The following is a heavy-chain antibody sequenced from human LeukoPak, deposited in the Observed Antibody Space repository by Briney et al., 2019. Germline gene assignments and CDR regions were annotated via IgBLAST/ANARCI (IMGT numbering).Heavy chain of an antibody. CDR2: INHSGST. CDR1: GGSFSGYY. V-gene: IGHV4-34*01. CDR3: ARTYYDILTGYYFDY. D-gene: IGHD3-9*01. Sequence: PSETLSLTCAVYGGSFSGYYWSWIRQPPGKGLEWIGEINHSGSTNYNPSLKSRVTISVDTSKNQFSLKLSSVTAADTAVYYCARTYYDILTGYYFDYWGQGTLVTVSS. J-gene: IGHJ4*02.